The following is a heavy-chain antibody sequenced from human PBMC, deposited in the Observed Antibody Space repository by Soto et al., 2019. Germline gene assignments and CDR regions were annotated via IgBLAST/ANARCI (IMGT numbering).Heavy chain of an antibody. CDR1: GYTFTSYA. D-gene: IGHD3-10*01. V-gene: IGHV1-3*05. CDR3: ARGTGSGMDV. CDR2: INADNGNT. Sequence: HVQLVQSGAEEKKPGASVKVSCKASGYTFTSYAMHWVRQAPGQRLEWMGWINADNGNTKYSQKFQGRVTITRDKSACTAEMEVRRLRSEDTALYYCARGTGSGMDVWGQGTTVTVSS. J-gene: IGHJ6*01.